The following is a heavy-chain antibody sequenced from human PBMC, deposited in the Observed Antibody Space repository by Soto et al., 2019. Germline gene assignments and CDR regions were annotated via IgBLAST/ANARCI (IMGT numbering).Heavy chain of an antibody. J-gene: IGHJ4*02. CDR1: GGTFSTFG. Sequence: SVKVSCKTSGGTFSTFGISWVRQAPGQGLEWMGGIIPLFGTAEYSQKFEDRITITADESTNTVYMDLRSLTSEDTAIYYCARTAPMDAGDKYYYDFWGQGALVTVSS. CDR3: ARTAPMDAGDKYYYDF. V-gene: IGHV1-69*13. D-gene: IGHD3-16*01. CDR2: IIPLFGTA.